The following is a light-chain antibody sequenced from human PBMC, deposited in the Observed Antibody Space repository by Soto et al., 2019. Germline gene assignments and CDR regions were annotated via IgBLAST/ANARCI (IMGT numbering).Light chain of an antibody. CDR3: SSYTSSSPPYV. Sequence: QSALTQPASVSGSPGQSITISCTGTSSDVGGYNYVSWYQQHPGKAPKLMIYEVSNRPSGVSNRFSGSKSGNTASLTISGLRAEDGAVYYCSSYTSSSPPYVFGTGPNPTVL. CDR1: SSDVGGYNY. V-gene: IGLV2-14*01. J-gene: IGLJ1*01. CDR2: EVS.